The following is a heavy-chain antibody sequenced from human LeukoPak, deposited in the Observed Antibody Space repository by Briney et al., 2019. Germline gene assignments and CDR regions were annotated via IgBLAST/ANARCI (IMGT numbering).Heavy chain of an antibody. J-gene: IGHJ4*02. CDR2: IIPIFGTA. D-gene: IGHD1-26*01. CDR3: ASAISGSYPGDY. V-gene: IGHV1-69*05. CDR1: GGTFSSYA. Sequence: GSSVKVSCKASGGTFSSYATSWVRQAPGQGLEWMGGIIPIFGTANYAQKFQGRVTITTDESTSTAYMELSSLRSEDTAVYYCASAISGSYPGDYWGQGTLVTVSS.